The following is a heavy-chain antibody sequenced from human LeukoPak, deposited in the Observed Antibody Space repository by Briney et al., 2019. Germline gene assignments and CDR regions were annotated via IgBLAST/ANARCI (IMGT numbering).Heavy chain of an antibody. CDR2: INPNSGGT. J-gene: IGHJ5*02. CDR1: GYTFTSYG. V-gene: IGHV1-2*02. Sequence: ASVKVSCKASGYTFTSYGISWVRQAPGQGLEWMGWINPNSGGTNYAQKFQGRVTMTRDTSISTAYMELSRLRSDDTAVYYCARKGALGGRTVPFDPWGQGTLVTVSS. CDR3: ARKGALGGRTVPFDP. D-gene: IGHD3-16*01.